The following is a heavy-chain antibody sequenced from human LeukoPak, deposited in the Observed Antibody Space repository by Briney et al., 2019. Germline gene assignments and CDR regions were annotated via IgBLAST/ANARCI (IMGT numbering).Heavy chain of an antibody. Sequence: PSETLSLTCTVSGGSISSSSYYWGWIRQPPGKGLEWIGSIYYSGSLYYHPSLKSRAIISVDTSKNQFSLKLNSLTAADTAVYYCARRADCGGDCYSVFEYWGQGTLVTVSS. V-gene: IGHV4-39*01. CDR2: IYYSGSL. CDR3: ARRADCGGDCYSVFEY. J-gene: IGHJ4*02. CDR1: GGSISSSSYY. D-gene: IGHD2-21*02.